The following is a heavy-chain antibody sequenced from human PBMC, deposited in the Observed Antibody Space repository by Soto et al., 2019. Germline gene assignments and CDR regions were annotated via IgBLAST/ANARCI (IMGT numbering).Heavy chain of an antibody. CDR2: INPANGDT. V-gene: IGHV1-3*01. D-gene: IGHD3-10*01. J-gene: IGHJ4*02. CDR3: ARKDYYGSGSYHFDS. Sequence: QVHLVQSGAEVKKPGASVRVSCQASGYTFTSFPMHWVLQAPGQRLEGMGWINPANGDTGYSQKFQGRVTITRDTSASKAAMELSSLSSEDTAICFCARKDYYGSGSYHFDSWGQGTLVIVSS. CDR1: GYTFTSFP.